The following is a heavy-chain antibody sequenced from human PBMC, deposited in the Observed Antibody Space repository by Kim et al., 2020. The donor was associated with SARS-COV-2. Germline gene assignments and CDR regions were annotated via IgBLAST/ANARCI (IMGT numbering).Heavy chain of an antibody. CDR3: ARGTMTTGIDS. J-gene: IGHJ4*02. Sequence: GGSLRLSCAASGFTFNTHSMMWVRQAPGKGLDWVSSISPTSVYLYYGDSVKGRFTISRDNAKRSLYLQMNRLRAGDTAVYYCARGTMTTGIDSWREGTLVSV. CDR1: GFTFNTHS. CDR2: ISPTSVYL. V-gene: IGHV3-21*01. D-gene: IGHD4-4*01.